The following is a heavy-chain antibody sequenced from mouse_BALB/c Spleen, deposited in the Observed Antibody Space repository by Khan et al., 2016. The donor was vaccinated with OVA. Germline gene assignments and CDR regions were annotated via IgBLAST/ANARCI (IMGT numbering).Heavy chain of an antibody. CDR1: GYIFTSYW. V-gene: IGHV1-76*01. CDR2: IYPGTDNT. J-gene: IGHJ2*01. D-gene: IGHD3-2*02. Sequence: QVQLKQSGAELVRPGTSVELSCKTSGYIFTSYWIHWVRQRTGQGLEWIARIYPGTDNTYYNEKLKDRATLTADRSSSTAYMQLNSLKSEDSAVYFCAREEALYYFDYWGQGTTLTGSS. CDR3: AREEALYYFDY.